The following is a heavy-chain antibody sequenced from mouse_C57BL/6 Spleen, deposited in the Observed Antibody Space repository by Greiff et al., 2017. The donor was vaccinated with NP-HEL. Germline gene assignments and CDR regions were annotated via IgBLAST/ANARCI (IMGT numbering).Heavy chain of an antibody. CDR2: FYPGSGSI. J-gene: IGHJ1*03. Sequence: QVQLQQSGAELVKPGASVKLSCKASGYTFTEYTIHWVKQRSGQGLEWIGWFYPGSGSIKYNEKFKDTATLTADKSSSTVYMELSRLTAEDSAVYFCARHEGDYYGSSSYFDVWGTGTTVTVSS. D-gene: IGHD1-1*01. CDR3: ARHEGDYYGSSSYFDV. V-gene: IGHV1-62-2*01. CDR1: GYTFTEYT.